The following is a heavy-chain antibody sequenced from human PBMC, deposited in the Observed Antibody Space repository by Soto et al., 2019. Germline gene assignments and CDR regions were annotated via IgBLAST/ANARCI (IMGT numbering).Heavy chain of an antibody. V-gene: IGHV4-59*08. J-gene: IGHJ4*02. D-gene: IGHD6-19*01. Sequence: SETLSLTCTVSGASISGYHWVWIRQSPGEGLEWIGYIYYTGSTNYNPSLKSRVTMSVDTSKNQFSLTLNSVTAADTAVYYCVRGFAIGWYTYFFDLWGQGPLVTV. CDR3: VRGFAIGWYTYFFDL. CDR1: GASISGYH. CDR2: IYYTGST.